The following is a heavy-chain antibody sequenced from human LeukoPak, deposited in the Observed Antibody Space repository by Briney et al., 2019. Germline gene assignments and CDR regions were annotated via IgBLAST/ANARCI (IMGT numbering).Heavy chain of an antibody. V-gene: IGHV4-38-2*02. CDR1: GYSISSGYY. D-gene: IGHD3-10*01. Sequence: TSETLSLTCTVSGYSISSGYYWGWIRQPPGKGLEWIGSIYHSGSTYYNPSLKSRVTISVDTSKNQFSLKLSSVTAADTAVYYCAREVLSGGSGSYYNVYFFDYWGQGTLVTVSS. CDR2: IYHSGST. J-gene: IGHJ4*02. CDR3: AREVLSGGSGSYYNVYFFDY.